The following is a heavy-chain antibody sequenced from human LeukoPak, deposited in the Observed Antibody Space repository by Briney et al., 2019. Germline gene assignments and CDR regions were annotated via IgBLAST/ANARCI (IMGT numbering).Heavy chain of an antibody. CDR2: INHSGST. Sequence: SETLSLTCAVYVGSFSGYYWSWIRQPPGKGLEWIGEINHSGSTNYNSSLKSRVTISVDTSKNQFSLKLSSVTAADTAVYYCARPGGWSGRDAFDIWGQGTMVTVSS. D-gene: IGHD6-19*01. CDR1: VGSFSGYY. J-gene: IGHJ3*02. CDR3: ARPGGWSGRDAFDI. V-gene: IGHV4-34*01.